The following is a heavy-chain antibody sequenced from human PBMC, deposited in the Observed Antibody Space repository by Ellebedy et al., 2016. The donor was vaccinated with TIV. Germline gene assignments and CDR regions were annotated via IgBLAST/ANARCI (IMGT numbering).Heavy chain of an antibody. CDR2: IRSNAYGGTI. D-gene: IGHD3-9*01. V-gene: IGHV3-49*04. CDR1: GFTFGDYV. CDR3: TRAGNYYDILTGYYFFDY. Sequence: PGGSLRLSCTASGFTFGDYVMTWVRQAPGKGLEWVGFIRSNAYGGTIEYAASVKGRFTISRDDSKSIAYLQMNSLKTEDTAVYYCTRAGNYYDILTGYYFFDYWGQGTLVTVSS. J-gene: IGHJ4*02.